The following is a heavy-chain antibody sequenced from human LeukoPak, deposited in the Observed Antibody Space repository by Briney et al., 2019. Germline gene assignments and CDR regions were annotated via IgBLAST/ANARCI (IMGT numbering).Heavy chain of an antibody. CDR1: GFTFSAAA. D-gene: IGHD3-22*01. CDR3: ARDRYYYDSSGYYNWFDP. J-gene: IGHJ5*02. V-gene: IGHV3-74*01. Sequence: GGSLRLSCAASGFTFSAAAIHWVRQASGKGLVWVSRINSDGSSTSYADSVKGRFTISRDNAKNTLYLQMNSLRAEDTAVYYCARDRYYYDSSGYYNWFDPWGQGTLVTVSS. CDR2: INSDGSST.